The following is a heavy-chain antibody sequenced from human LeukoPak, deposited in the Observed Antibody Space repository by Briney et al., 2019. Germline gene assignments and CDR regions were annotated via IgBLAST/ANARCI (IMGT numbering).Heavy chain of an antibody. D-gene: IGHD5-18*01. Sequence: PSETLSLTCTVSGGSISSSSYYWGWIRQPPGKGLEWIGSIYYSGSTYYNPSLKSRVTISVDTSKNQFSLKLSSVTAADTAVYYCARDRSHRYSYGLTFDYWGQGTLVTVSS. CDR2: IYYSGST. CDR3: ARDRSHRYSYGLTFDY. CDR1: GGSISSSSYY. V-gene: IGHV4-39*07. J-gene: IGHJ4*02.